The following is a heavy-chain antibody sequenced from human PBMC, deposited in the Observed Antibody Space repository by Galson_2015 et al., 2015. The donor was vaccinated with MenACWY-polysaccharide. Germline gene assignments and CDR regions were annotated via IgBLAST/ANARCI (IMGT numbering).Heavy chain of an antibody. J-gene: IGHJ4*02. V-gene: IGHV3-23*01. CDR2: ISPGSETA. CDR3: VKGGWADN. Sequence: SLRLSCAASGLNFSILVMTWVRQGPGKGLEWVSAISPGSETAYYSDSVKGRFTISRDNSKDTLHLQMDSLRAEDTVVYYCVKGGWADNWGQGTLVTVSS. CDR1: GLNFSILV. D-gene: IGHD1-26*01.